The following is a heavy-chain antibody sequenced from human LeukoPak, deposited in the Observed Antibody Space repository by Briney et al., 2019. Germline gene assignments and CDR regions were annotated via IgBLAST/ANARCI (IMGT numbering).Heavy chain of an antibody. V-gene: IGHV4-39*01. D-gene: IGHD5/OR15-5a*01. CDR3: EPHIYKFFDY. CDR1: GDSITTGIYF. J-gene: IGHJ4*02. Sequence: PSETLSLTCSVSGDSITTGIYFWPWIRQSPGRVLEWIRSVFYSGSTSYNPSRRSRVSISVDTSKNQFSMDLSSVTAADTAVSTTEPHIYKFFDYWGRGTLVTVSS. CDR2: VFYSGST.